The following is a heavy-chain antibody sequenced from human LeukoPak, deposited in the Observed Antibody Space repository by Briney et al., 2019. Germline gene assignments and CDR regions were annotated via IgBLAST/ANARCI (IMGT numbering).Heavy chain of an antibody. CDR1: GGSFSGYY. V-gene: IGHV4-34*01. Sequence: PSETLSLTXAVYGGSFSGYYWSSIRQPPGKGLAWLGEINHSGSTNYNPSLKSRVTMSVDTSKNQFSLRLSSVTAADTAIYYCARSGYSYMNYWGQGTLGTVSS. D-gene: IGHD5-18*01. J-gene: IGHJ4*02. CDR3: ARSGYSYMNY. CDR2: INHSGST.